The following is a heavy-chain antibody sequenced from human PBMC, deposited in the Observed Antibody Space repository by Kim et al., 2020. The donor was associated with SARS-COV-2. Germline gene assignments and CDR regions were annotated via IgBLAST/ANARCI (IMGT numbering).Heavy chain of an antibody. CDR2: ISGSGGST. CDR3: ATRGYSGYDLIWHY. V-gene: IGHV3-23*01. D-gene: IGHD5-12*01. CDR1: GFTFSSYA. Sequence: GGSLRLSCAASGFTFSSYAMSWVRQAPGKGLEWVSAISGSGGSTYYADSVKGRFTISRDNSKNTLYLQMNSLRAEDTAVYYCATRGYSGYDLIWHYWGQGTLVTVSS. J-gene: IGHJ4*02.